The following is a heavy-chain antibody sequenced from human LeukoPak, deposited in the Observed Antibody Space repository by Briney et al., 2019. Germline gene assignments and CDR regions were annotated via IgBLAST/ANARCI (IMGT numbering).Heavy chain of an antibody. Sequence: SETLSLTCTVSGGSISSYYWSWIRQPPGKGLEWIGYIYYSGSTNYNPSLKSRVTISVDTSKNQFSLKLSSVTAADTAVYYCARHAGEVKGINWFDPWGQGTLSPSPQ. V-gene: IGHV4-59*08. CDR3: ARHAGEVKGINWFDP. J-gene: IGHJ5*02. D-gene: IGHD2/OR15-2a*01. CDR2: IYYSGST. CDR1: GGSISSYY.